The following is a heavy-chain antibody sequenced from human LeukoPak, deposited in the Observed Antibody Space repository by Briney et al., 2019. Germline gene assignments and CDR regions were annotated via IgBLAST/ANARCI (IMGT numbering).Heavy chain of an antibody. CDR3: ARPGLAYCGGDCYSTEGYYFDY. CDR1: GGSFSGYY. Sequence: SETLSLTCTVYGGSFSGYYWSWIRQAPGKGLEWIGEINHSGSTNYNPSLKSRVTISVDTSRNQFSLRLTSVTAADAAMYYCARPGLAYCGGDCYSTEGYYFDYWSQGTLVAVSS. J-gene: IGHJ4*02. CDR2: INHSGST. V-gene: IGHV4-34*01. D-gene: IGHD2-21*01.